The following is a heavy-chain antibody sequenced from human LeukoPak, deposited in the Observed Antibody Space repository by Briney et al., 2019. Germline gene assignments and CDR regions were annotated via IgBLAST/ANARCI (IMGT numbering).Heavy chain of an antibody. Sequence: GGSLRLSCAASGFTFSGSAVHWVRQASGKGLEWVGRIRSKPNSYATAYAASVKGRFTISRDDSKNTAYPQMNSLKTEDTAVYYCTTREDTAMVAFDYWGQGTLVTVSS. CDR3: TTREDTAMVAFDY. CDR1: GFTFSGSA. CDR2: IRSKPNSYAT. J-gene: IGHJ4*02. D-gene: IGHD5-18*01. V-gene: IGHV3-73*01.